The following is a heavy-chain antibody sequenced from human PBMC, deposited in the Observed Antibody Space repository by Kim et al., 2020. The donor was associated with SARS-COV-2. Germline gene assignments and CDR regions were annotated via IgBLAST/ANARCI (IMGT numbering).Heavy chain of an antibody. Sequence: ASVKVSCKASGYTFTNYYMHWVRQAPGQGLEWMGLINLSAGTTNYAQRFQGRVTMTRDTSVNIAYMELTSLTSDDTAVYFCARDLTTLDHWGQGTLVTVSS. J-gene: IGHJ4*02. CDR3: ARDLTTLDH. CDR1: GYTFTNYY. CDR2: INLSAGTT. V-gene: IGHV1-46*01. D-gene: IGHD1-1*01.